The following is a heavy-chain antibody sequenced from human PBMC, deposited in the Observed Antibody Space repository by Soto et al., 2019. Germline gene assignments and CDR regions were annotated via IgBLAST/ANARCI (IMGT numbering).Heavy chain of an antibody. D-gene: IGHD6-25*01. Sequence: QVQLVQSGAAVKKPGSSVKVSCKAAGGTFSSSAISWVRQAPGQGLEWMGANIPVCGTAHLAQKFPGRVTITADNPPSTAYMELSRLRSEDTAVYYRASERPERGKDVWGQGTTVTVSS. CDR1: GGTFSSSA. CDR3: ASERPERGKDV. J-gene: IGHJ6*02. CDR2: NIPVCGTA. V-gene: IGHV1-69*06.